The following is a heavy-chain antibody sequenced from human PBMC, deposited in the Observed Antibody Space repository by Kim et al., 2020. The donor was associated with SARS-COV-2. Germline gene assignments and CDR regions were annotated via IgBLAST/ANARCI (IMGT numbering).Heavy chain of an antibody. D-gene: IGHD2-2*01. CDR3: AGGVSCSSTRCYERAPDSYYYYGMDV. V-gene: IGHV1-69*13. Sequence: SVKVSCKASGGTFSSYAISWVRQVLGQGLEWMGGIIPIFGTANYAQKFQGRVTITADESTRTAYMELSSLRSEDTAVYYCAGGVSCSSTRCYERAPDSYYYYGMDVWGQGTTVTVSS. CDR2: IIPIFGTA. CDR1: GGTFSSYA. J-gene: IGHJ6*02.